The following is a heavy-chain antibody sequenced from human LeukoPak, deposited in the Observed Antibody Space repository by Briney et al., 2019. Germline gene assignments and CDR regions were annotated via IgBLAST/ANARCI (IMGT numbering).Heavy chain of an antibody. CDR2: IKHDGSDK. CDR1: GFTFSTYW. Sequence: GGSLRLSCAASGFTFSTYWMSWVRQAPGKGLEWVAYIKHDGSDKYHVDSVKGRFTISRDNSKNSLYLQMNSLRADDAAVYYCARARRPDGVVPAARYMDVWGKGTTVTVSS. D-gene: IGHD2-2*01. J-gene: IGHJ6*03. V-gene: IGHV3-7*01. CDR3: ARARRPDGVVPAARYMDV.